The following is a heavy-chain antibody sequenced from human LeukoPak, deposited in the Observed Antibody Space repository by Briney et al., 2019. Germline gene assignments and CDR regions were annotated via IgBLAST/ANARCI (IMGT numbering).Heavy chain of an antibody. CDR1: GFTVSNNY. CDR3: TRNWGSDNWFDL. V-gene: IGHV3-53*01. CDR2: IYRGGSA. D-gene: IGHD7-27*01. J-gene: IGHJ5*02. Sequence: PGGSLRLSRAASGFTVSNNYMSWVRQAPGKGLEWVSVIYRGGSAYYADSVKGRFTISRDNSKNTLYLQMNSLRAEDTAVYYCTRNWGSDNWFDLWGQGTLVTVSS.